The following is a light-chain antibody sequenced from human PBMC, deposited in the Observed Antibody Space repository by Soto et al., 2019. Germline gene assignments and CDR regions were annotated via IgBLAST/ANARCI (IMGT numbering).Light chain of an antibody. V-gene: IGKV2-28*01. CDR3: MQALQTPRT. CDR1: QSLLHSNGYKY. J-gene: IGKJ2*01. CDR2: LGS. Sequence: DIVMTQSPLSLPVTTGEPASISCRSSQSLLHSNGYKYLDWYLQKPGQSPQLLIYLGSNRASGVPDRFSGSGSGTDFKLKISRVEAEDVGVYYCMQALQTPRTFGQGTKLEIK.